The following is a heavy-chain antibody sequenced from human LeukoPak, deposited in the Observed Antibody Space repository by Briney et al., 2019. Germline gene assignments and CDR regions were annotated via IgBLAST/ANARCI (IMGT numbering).Heavy chain of an antibody. D-gene: IGHD3-22*01. CDR3: AKTFYYDSSGYFSPPDY. Sequence: ASVKVSCKASGYTFTSYDINWVRQATGQGLEWMGWMNPNSGNTGYAQKFQGRVTMTRNTSISTAYMELSSLRSEDTAVYYCAKTFYYDSSGYFSPPDYWGQGTLVTVSS. CDR1: GYTFTSYD. J-gene: IGHJ4*02. V-gene: IGHV1-8*01. CDR2: MNPNSGNT.